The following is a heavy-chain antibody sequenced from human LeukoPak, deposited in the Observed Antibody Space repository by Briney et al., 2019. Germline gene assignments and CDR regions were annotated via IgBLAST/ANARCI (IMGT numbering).Heavy chain of an antibody. J-gene: IGHJ4*02. D-gene: IGHD6-19*01. CDR2: ISGSGGST. CDR3: AGYSSGWYRGFDY. V-gene: IGHV3-23*01. CDR1: GFTFSRYA. Sequence: GGSLRLSCAASGFTFSRYAMSWVRQAPGKGLEWVSAISGSGGSTYYADSVKGRFTISRDNSKNTLYLQMNSLRAEDTAVYYCAGYSSGWYRGFDYWGQGTLVTVSS.